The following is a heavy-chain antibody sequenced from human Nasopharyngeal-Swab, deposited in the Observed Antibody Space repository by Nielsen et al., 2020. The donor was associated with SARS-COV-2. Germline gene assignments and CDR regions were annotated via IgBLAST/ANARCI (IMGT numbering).Heavy chain of an antibody. Sequence: SETLSLTCSVSGASISSVGYYWSCIRQHPGKGLEWIGSSHYSGSTYYNPSLKSRVTISVDTSKNQFSLELSSVTAADTAVYYCARIYCSTTSCSNFDYWGQGTLVTVSS. J-gene: IGHJ4*02. V-gene: IGHV4-31*03. CDR1: GASISSVGYY. D-gene: IGHD2-2*01. CDR2: SHYSGST. CDR3: ARIYCSTTSCSNFDY.